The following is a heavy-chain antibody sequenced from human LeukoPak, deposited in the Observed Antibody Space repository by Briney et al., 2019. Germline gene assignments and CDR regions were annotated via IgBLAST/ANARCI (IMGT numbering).Heavy chain of an antibody. D-gene: IGHD6-13*01. Sequence: PGGSLRLSCAASGFTFSSYGMSWVRQAPGKGLEWVSAISGSGGSTYYADSVKGRFTISRDKSKNTLYLQMNSLRAEDTAVYYCAKQAAAGIVGRFASPRLAANKADYWGQGTLVTVSS. J-gene: IGHJ4*02. CDR3: AKQAAAGIVGRFASPRLAANKADY. V-gene: IGHV3-23*01. CDR1: GFTFSSYG. CDR2: ISGSGGST.